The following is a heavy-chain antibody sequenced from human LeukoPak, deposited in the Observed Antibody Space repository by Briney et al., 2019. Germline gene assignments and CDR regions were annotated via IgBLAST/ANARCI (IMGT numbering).Heavy chain of an antibody. Sequence: GGSLRLSCAASGFTYSSYGMHWVRQAPGKGLEWVAFIRYDGSNKYYADSVKGRFTISRDYSKNTLYLQMNSLRAEDTAVYYCAKDLVGYCTNGVCRYYYYYMDVWGKGTTVTVSS. CDR1: GFTYSSYG. CDR3: AKDLVGYCTNGVCRYYYYYMDV. J-gene: IGHJ6*03. V-gene: IGHV3-30*02. D-gene: IGHD2-8*01. CDR2: IRYDGSNK.